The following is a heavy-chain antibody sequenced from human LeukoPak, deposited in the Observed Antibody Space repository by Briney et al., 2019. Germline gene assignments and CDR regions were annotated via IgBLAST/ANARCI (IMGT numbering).Heavy chain of an antibody. V-gene: IGHV6-1*01. D-gene: IGHD2/OR15-2a*01. CDR1: GDSVSSSSTA. CDR2: TYYRSKWYN. Sequence: SQTLSLTCAISGDSVSSSSTAWDWIRQSPSRGLEWLGRTYYRSKWYNDYAVSVKGRISINADTSNNQFSLQLNSVTPEDTAVYYCTRFYWNGLNFFDPWGQGTLVTVSS. J-gene: IGHJ5*02. CDR3: TRFYWNGLNFFDP.